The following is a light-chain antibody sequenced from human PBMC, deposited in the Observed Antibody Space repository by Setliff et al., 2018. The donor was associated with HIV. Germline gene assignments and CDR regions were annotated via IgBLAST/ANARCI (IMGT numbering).Light chain of an antibody. Sequence: QSALTQPRSVSGSPEQSVTISCTGTSDDVGAYNHVSWYQQHPGKVPKLIIYDVTKRPSGVPDRFSGSKSGNTASLTISGLQSEDEADYYCCSYAGSYSPFVIFGGGTKVTVL. CDR3: CSYAGSYSPFVI. CDR2: DVT. J-gene: IGLJ2*01. CDR1: SDDVGAYNH. V-gene: IGLV2-11*01.